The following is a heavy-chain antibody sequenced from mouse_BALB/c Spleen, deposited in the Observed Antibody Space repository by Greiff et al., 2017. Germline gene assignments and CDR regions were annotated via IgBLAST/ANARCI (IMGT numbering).Heavy chain of an antibody. CDR2: ISSGGST. V-gene: IGHV5-6-5*01. CDR1: GFTFSSYA. J-gene: IGHJ2*01. D-gene: IGHD1-1*01. CDR3: ARGGLRFPYYFDY. Sequence: EVKVVESGGGLVKPGGSLKLSCAASGFTFSSYAMSWVRQTPEKRLEWVASISSGGSTYYPDSVKGRFTISRDNARNILYLQMSSLRSEDTAMYYCARGGLRFPYYFDYWGQGTTLTVSS.